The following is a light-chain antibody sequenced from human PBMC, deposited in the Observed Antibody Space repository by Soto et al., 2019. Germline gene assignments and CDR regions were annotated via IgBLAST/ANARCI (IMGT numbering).Light chain of an antibody. V-gene: IGKV3-11*01. CDR1: QSVRNQ. Sequence: EIVLTQSPAPLSLSPGERATLSCRASQSVRNQLAWYQQTPGQATRLLLYDSSNRATGIPGRFSASRSGTDFTRTITCLEPDDFAVYDWQQHSNRSWKFGQGTKVEIK. J-gene: IGKJ1*01. CDR3: QQHSNRSWK. CDR2: DSS.